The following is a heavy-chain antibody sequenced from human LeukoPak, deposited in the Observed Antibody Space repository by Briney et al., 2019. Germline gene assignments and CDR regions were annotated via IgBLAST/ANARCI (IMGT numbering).Heavy chain of an antibody. CDR3: TTDLYWEGTFDY. Sequence: PGGSLRLSCAASGFTFSSYAMSWVRQAPGKGLEWVGRIKSNNDGGTRDYAVPVKGRFSISRDDSKDTVYLQMNSLKIEDTAVYYCTTDLYWEGTFDYWGQGTLVTVSS. J-gene: IGHJ4*02. V-gene: IGHV3-15*01. CDR1: GFTFSSYA. D-gene: IGHD1-26*01. CDR2: IKSNNDGGTR.